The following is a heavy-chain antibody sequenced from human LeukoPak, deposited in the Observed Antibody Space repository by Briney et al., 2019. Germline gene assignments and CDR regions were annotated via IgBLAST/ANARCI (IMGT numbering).Heavy chain of an antibody. Sequence: GASVKVSCKASGYTFTGYYMHWVRQAPGQGLEWMGWINPNSGGTNYAQKFQGRVTMTRDTSISTAYMELSRLRSDDTALYYCARGDIVVVPAAMMNYWGQGTLVTVSS. V-gene: IGHV1-2*02. J-gene: IGHJ4*02. CDR2: INPNSGGT. CDR1: GYTFTGYY. CDR3: ARGDIVVVPAAMMNY. D-gene: IGHD2-2*01.